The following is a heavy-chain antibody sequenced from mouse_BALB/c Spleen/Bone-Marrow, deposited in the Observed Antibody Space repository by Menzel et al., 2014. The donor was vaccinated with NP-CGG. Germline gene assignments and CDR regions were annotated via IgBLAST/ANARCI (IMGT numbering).Heavy chain of an antibody. Sequence: QVQLQQAGGELIKPGASVKISCKATGYTFGSYWLEWVKQRPGHGLEWMGEILPGSGGTNYNEKFKDKATFTADTSSNTAYMQLSSLTSEDSAVYFCTRAALRPWFAYWGQGTLVTVSA. V-gene: IGHV1-9*01. J-gene: IGHJ3*01. CDR2: ILPGSGGT. CDR1: GYTFGSYW. CDR3: TRAALRPWFAY. D-gene: IGHD1-2*01.